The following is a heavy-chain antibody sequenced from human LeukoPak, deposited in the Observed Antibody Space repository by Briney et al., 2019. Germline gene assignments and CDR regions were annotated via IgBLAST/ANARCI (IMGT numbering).Heavy chain of an antibody. D-gene: IGHD6-13*01. J-gene: IGHJ3*01. CDR3: AIRAAVSGSFDF. CDR1: GFTFSSNY. CDR2: IYSGGST. Sequence: GGSLRLSCAASGFTFSSNYMSWVRQAPGKGLEWVSVIYSGGSTYYADSVKGRFTISRDNSKNTLYLQMNSLRAEDTAVYYCAIRAAVSGSFDFWGQGTMVTVSS. V-gene: IGHV3-66*01.